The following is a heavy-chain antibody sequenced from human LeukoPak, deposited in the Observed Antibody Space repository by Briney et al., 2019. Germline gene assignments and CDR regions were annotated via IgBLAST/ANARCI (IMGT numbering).Heavy chain of an antibody. D-gene: IGHD3-3*01. Sequence: GGSLRLSCAASGFTFSNAWMSWVRQAPGKGLEWVGRIKSKTDGGTTDYAAPVKGRFTISRDDSKNTLYLQMNSLKTEDTAVYYCTTDLYYDFWSGYFRFDYWGQGTLVTVSS. V-gene: IGHV3-15*01. J-gene: IGHJ4*02. CDR1: GFTFSNAW. CDR3: TTDLYYDFWSGYFRFDY. CDR2: IKSKTDGGTT.